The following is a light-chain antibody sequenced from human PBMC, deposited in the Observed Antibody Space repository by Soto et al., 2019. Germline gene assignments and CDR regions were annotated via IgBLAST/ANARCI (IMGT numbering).Light chain of an antibody. V-gene: IGLV1-40*01. CDR2: GDD. CDR1: SSNIGGNYD. Sequence: QSVLTQPPSVSGAPGQRVTISCTGDSSNIGGNYDVHWYQHLPGTSPKLLIYGDDDRPSGVPDRFSGSTSGASASLAITGLQPEDEADYYCQTYDRSQRSTIFGGGTKVTVL. CDR3: QTYDRSQRSTI. J-gene: IGLJ2*01.